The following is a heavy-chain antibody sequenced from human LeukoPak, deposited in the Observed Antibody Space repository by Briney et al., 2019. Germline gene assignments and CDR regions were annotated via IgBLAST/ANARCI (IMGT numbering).Heavy chain of an antibody. J-gene: IGHJ4*02. CDR3: AKGTVGGIAAYFDY. D-gene: IGHD6-13*01. Sequence: AGGSLRLSCAASGFTFSSYAMSWVRQAPGKGLEWVSAISGSGGSTYYADSVKGRFTISRDNSKNTLYLQMNSLRAEDTAVYYCAKGTVGGIAAYFDYWGQGTLVTVSS. CDR2: ISGSGGST. V-gene: IGHV3-23*01. CDR1: GFTFSSYA.